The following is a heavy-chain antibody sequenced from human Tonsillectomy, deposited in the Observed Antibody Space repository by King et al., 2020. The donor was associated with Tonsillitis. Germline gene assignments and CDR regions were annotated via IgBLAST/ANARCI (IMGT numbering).Heavy chain of an antibody. D-gene: IGHD5-18*01. CDR1: GYTFTNYG. CDR3: ALQGFTAIHSFDY. CDR2: ISAFNGDT. J-gene: IGHJ4*02. Sequence: LVQSGAEVKKPGASVKVSCKASGYTFTNYGLSWVRQAPGQGLEWVGWISAFNGDTNFAQKLQGRVTMTTDTSTSTAYMELRSLRSDDTAVYYCALQGFTAIHSFDYWGQGTLVTVSS. V-gene: IGHV1-18*01.